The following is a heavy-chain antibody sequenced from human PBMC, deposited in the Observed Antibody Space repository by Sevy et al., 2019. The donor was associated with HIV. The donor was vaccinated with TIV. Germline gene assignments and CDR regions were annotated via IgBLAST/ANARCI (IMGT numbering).Heavy chain of an antibody. D-gene: IGHD3-16*02. CDR2: IKSKTDGGTI. Sequence: GGSLRLSCAASGFSFSNAWMSWVRQAPGKGLEWVGRIKSKTDGGTIDYAAPVKGRLNISRDDSKKTLYLQMNSLKTEDTGVYYCTTRGYHGGFDIWGQGTMVTVSS. V-gene: IGHV3-15*01. J-gene: IGHJ3*02. CDR1: GFSFSNAW. CDR3: TTRGYHGGFDI.